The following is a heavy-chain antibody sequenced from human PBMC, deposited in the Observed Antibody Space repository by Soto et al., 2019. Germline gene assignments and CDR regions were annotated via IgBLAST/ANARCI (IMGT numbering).Heavy chain of an antibody. V-gene: IGHV3-30*18. CDR1: GFTFNSYG. J-gene: IGHJ6*02. CDR2: ISYDGSNK. Sequence: PGGSLRLSCAASGFTFNSYGMHWVRQAPGKGLEWVAFISYDGSNKYYGDSVKGRFTISRDKSKNTLYLQMNSLRGEDTAVYYFAKGMRDILTGYHYGSDVWGQGTTVTVSS. CDR3: AKGMRDILTGYHYGSDV. D-gene: IGHD3-9*01.